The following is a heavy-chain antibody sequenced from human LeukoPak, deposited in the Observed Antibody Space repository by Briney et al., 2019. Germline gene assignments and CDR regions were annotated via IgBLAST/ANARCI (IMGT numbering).Heavy chain of an antibody. CDR2: ISAYNGNR. CDR1: GYTFSSYG. Sequence: ASVKVSCKASGYTFSSYGVGWVRQAPGQGLEGMGWISAYNGNRNTAERFQGRTTMTTDTSTSSGYMELRSLRSDDTAVYYCARAGDVHSSYNIWGQGTQVTVSS. CDR3: ARAGDVHSSYNI. J-gene: IGHJ4*02. D-gene: IGHD2-2*02. V-gene: IGHV1-18*01.